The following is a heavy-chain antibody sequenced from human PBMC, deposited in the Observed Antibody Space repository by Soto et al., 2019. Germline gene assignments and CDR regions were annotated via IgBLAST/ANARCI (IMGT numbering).Heavy chain of an antibody. D-gene: IGHD5-18*01. CDR3: TSSWLRYMDV. CDR2: IRSKANSYAT. CDR1: GFTFSGSA. Sequence: EVQLVESGGGLVQPGGSLKLSCAASGFTFSGSAMHWVRQASGKGLEWDGRIRSKANSYATVYAAPVKGRFTISRDDSKNTAHLQLNSLKTEDSAVYYCTSSWLRYMDVWGKGTTVTVSS. J-gene: IGHJ6*04. V-gene: IGHV3-73*01.